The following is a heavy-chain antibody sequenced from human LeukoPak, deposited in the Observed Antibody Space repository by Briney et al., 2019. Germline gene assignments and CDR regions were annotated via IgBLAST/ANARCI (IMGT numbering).Heavy chain of an antibody. CDR1: GFTFSSYS. V-gene: IGHV3-21*01. Sequence: GGSLRLSCAASGFTFSSYSMNWVRQAPGRGLEWVSSISSSSRYTYYADSVKGRFTISRDNAKNSLYLQMNSLIAEDTAVYYCVRDLTTVTTAFFVYWGQGTLVTVSS. CDR2: ISSSSRYT. J-gene: IGHJ4*02. CDR3: VRDLTTVTTAFFVY. D-gene: IGHD4-11*01.